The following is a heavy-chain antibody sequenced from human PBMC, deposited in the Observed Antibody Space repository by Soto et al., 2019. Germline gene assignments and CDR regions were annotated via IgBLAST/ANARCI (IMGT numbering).Heavy chain of an antibody. CDR1: GYTFTSYG. D-gene: IGHD4-17*01. J-gene: IGHJ5*02. CDR2: INAGNGNT. Sequence: ASVKVSCKASGYTFTSYGIHWVRQAPGQRLEWMGWINAGNGNTKYSQKFQGRVTITRDTSASTAYMELSSLRSEDTAVYYCARGDYVGWFDPWGQGTLVTVSS. V-gene: IGHV1-3*01. CDR3: ARGDYVGWFDP.